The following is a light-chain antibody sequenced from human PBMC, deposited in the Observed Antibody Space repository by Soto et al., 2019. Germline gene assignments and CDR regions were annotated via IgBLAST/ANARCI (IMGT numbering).Light chain of an antibody. CDR2: GGS. CDR3: QQLSSYPST. V-gene: IGKV3D-20*02. CDR1: QSVSSSY. J-gene: IGKJ4*01. Sequence: EIVLTQSPVTLSLSPVAKATLHCSASQSVSSSYLAWYQQKPGQAPRLLIYGGSSRATGIPVRFSGSGSGTDFTLTVSGPQPEDFATYYCQQLSSYPSTFGGGTKVDI.